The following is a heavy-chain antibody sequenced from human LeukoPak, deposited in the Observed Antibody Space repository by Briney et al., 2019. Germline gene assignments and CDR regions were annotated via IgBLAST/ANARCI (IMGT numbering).Heavy chain of an antibody. J-gene: IGHJ4*02. D-gene: IGHD3-10*01. CDR2: ISSSSSYI. CDR3: ARGVLWFGELGFFDY. V-gene: IGHV3-21*06. CDR1: GFTFTSYS. Sequence: GGSLRLSCAASGFTFTSYSMNWVRQAPGKGLEWVSSISSSSSYIYYADSVKGRFTISRDNAKNSLYLQMNSLRADDTAVYYCARGVLWFGELGFFDYWGQGSLVTVSS.